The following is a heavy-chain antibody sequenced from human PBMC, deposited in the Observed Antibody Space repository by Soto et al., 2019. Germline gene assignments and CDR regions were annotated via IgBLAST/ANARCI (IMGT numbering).Heavy chain of an antibody. V-gene: IGHV4-61*01. CDR3: AREARGFGESADY. D-gene: IGHD3-10*01. Sequence: PSEPLSLTCTVSGGSVSSGSYYWSWIRQPPGKGLEWIGYIFYSGSTNYNPSLKSRVTISVDTSKNQFSLKLSSVTAADTAVYYCAREARGFGESADYWGQGTLVTVSS. CDR2: IFYSGST. J-gene: IGHJ4*02. CDR1: GGSVSSGSYY.